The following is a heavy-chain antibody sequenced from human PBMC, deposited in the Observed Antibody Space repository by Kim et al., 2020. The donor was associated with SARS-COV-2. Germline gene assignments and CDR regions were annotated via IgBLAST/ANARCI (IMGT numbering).Heavy chain of an antibody. V-gene: IGHV5-51*01. Sequence: GESLKISCQGSGYSFTSYWIGWVRQMPGKGLEWMGIIYPGDSDTRYSPSFQGQVTISADKSISTAYLQWSSLKASDTAMYYCARHKVPGASYYYYGMDVWGQGTTVTVSS. CDR2: IYPGDSDT. CDR1: GYSFTSYW. J-gene: IGHJ6*02. D-gene: IGHD1-1*01. CDR3: ARHKVPGASYYYYGMDV.